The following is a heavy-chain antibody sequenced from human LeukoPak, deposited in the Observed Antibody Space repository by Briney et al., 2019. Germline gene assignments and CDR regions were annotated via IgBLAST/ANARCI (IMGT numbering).Heavy chain of an antibody. CDR2: VGSSGDT. Sequence: TGGSLRLSCAASGFTFSDYDMYWVRQPPGKGLEWVSTVGSSGDTYYPGSVQGRFTISRENAENSLYLQISSLRVGDTAVYYCARAGREYQLLLGHYYYYMDVWGKGTTVTVSS. D-gene: IGHD2-2*01. CDR3: ARAGREYQLLLGHYYYYMDV. J-gene: IGHJ6*03. V-gene: IGHV3-13*01. CDR1: GFTFSDYD.